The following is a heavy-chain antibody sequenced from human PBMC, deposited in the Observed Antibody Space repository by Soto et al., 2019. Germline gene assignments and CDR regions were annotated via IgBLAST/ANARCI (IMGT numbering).Heavy chain of an antibody. D-gene: IGHD1-1*01. CDR3: ARGSQLERDALDI. CDR1: GVSINSGGYY. J-gene: IGHJ3*02. V-gene: IGHV4-31*03. CDR2: IYYTGHT. Sequence: QVQLQESGPGLVKPSQTLSLTCSVSGVSINSGGYYWSWIRHHPGKGLEWIGYIYYTGHTFYNPSLKSRIAMSLDTSKNQFSLKLSSVTAADTAVYYCARGSQLERDALDIWGQGTMVTVSS.